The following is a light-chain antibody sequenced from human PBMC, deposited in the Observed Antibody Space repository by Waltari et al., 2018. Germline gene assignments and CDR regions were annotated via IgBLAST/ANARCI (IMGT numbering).Light chain of an antibody. CDR3: QQRRNWPLT. CDR2: DAS. Sequence: EIVLKQSLDILSFSPGDRATLSCRTSQSVGTYLAWYQQRPGQSPRLLIYDASYRATGIPARFSGSGSETDFTLTISSLQPEDFAVYYCQQRRNWPLTFGGGTRVEI. CDR1: QSVGTY. J-gene: IGKJ4*01. V-gene: IGKV3-11*01.